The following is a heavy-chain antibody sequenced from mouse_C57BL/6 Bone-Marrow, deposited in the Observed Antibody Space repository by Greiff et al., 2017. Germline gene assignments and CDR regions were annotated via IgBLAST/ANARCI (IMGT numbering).Heavy chain of an antibody. D-gene: IGHD1-1*01. Sequence: QVQLQQPGAELVMPGASVKLSCKASGYTFTSYWMHWVKQRPGQGLEWIGEIDPSDSYTNYNQKFTCKSTLTVDKSSSTAYMQLSSLTSEYSAVYYCARTFITTVVAGGYYAMDYWGQGTSVTVSS. CDR1: GYTFTSYW. CDR3: ARTFITTVVAGGYYAMDY. V-gene: IGHV1-69*01. CDR2: IDPSDSYT. J-gene: IGHJ4*01.